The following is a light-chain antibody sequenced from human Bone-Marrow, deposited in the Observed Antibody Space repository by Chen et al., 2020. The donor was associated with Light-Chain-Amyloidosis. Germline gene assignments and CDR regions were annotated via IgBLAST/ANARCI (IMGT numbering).Light chain of an antibody. CDR2: DDS. CDR1: NIGFKT. J-gene: IGLJ3*02. Sequence: SFVLTQPPSVSVAPGQTARVTCGGNNIGFKTVHWYRQRPGPAPVVVLYDDSARPSGIPERFAGSNSGNTATLTINRVEAGDEADYYCQVWDGNTDRGVFGGGTKLTVL. V-gene: IGLV3-21*02. CDR3: QVWDGNTDRGV.